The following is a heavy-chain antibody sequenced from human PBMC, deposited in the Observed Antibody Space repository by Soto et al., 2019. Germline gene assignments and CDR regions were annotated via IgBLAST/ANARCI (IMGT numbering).Heavy chain of an antibody. CDR1: GYTFTSYD. Sequence: QVQLVQSGAEVKKPGASVKVSCKASGYTFTSYDINWVRQATGQGLEGMGWMNPNSGNTGYAQKFQGRVTMTRNTSISTAYMELSSLRSEDTAVYYCAVLPGYCSSTSCPYNWFDPWGQGTLVTVSS. D-gene: IGHD2-2*03. J-gene: IGHJ5*02. V-gene: IGHV1-8*01. CDR2: MNPNSGNT. CDR3: AVLPGYCSSTSCPYNWFDP.